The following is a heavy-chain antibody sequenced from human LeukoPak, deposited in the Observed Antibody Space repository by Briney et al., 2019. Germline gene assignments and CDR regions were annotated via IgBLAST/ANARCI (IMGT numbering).Heavy chain of an antibody. CDR2: ISWNSGSI. CDR3: ARDTYYDFWSGYYISRNYYYYYGMDV. Sequence: GRSLRLSCAASGFTFDDYAMHWVRQAPGKGLEWVSGISWNSGSIGYADSVKGRFTISRDNSKNTLYLQMNSLRAEDTAVYYCARDTYYDFWSGYYISRNYYYYYGMDVWGQGTTVTVSS. D-gene: IGHD3-3*01. J-gene: IGHJ6*02. V-gene: IGHV3-9*01. CDR1: GFTFDDYA.